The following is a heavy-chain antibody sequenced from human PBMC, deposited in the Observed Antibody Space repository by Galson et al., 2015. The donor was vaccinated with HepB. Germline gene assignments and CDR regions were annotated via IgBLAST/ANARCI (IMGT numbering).Heavy chain of an antibody. D-gene: IGHD3-3*01. V-gene: IGHV3-33*01. CDR2: IWYDGSNK. J-gene: IGHJ4*02. CDR3: ARDDQRMYYDFWSGFWVGWALGY. CDR1: GFTFSSYG. Sequence: SLRLSCAASGFTFSSYGMHWVRQAPGKGLEWMAVIWYDGSNKYYADSVKGRFTISRDNSKNTLYLQMNSLRAEDTAVYYCARDDQRMYYDFWSGFWVGWALGYWGQGTLVTVSS.